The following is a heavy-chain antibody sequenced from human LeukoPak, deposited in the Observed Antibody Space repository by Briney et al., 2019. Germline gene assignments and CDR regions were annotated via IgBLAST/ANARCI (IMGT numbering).Heavy chain of an antibody. J-gene: IGHJ2*01. CDR1: GGSISSGGYY. Sequence: SETLFLTCTVSGGSISSGGYYWSWIRQHPGKGLEWIGYIYYSGSTYYNPSLKSRVTISVDTSKNQFSLKLSSVTAADTAVYYCAGYGDYVARWYFDLWGRGTLVTVSS. V-gene: IGHV4-31*03. CDR2: IYYSGST. CDR3: AGYGDYVARWYFDL. D-gene: IGHD4-17*01.